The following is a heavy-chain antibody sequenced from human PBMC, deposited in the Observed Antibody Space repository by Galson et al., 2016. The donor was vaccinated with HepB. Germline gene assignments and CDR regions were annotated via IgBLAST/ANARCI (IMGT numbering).Heavy chain of an antibody. J-gene: IGHJ6*02. Sequence: CAISGDSVSSDSAAWNWIRQSPSRGLEWLGRTYYRSKWYNDYAVSMKSRMTINPDTSKNQFSLQLNSVTPEDTAVYYCALERNYHYGMDVWGQGTTVTVSS. CDR2: TYYRSKWYN. CDR3: ALERNYHYGMDV. D-gene: IGHD1-1*01. CDR1: GDSVSSDSAA. V-gene: IGHV6-1*01.